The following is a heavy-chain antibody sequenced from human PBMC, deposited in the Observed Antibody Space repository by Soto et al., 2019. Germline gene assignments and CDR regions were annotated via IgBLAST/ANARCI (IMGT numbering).Heavy chain of an antibody. V-gene: IGHV1-18*01. J-gene: IGHJ5*02. CDR2: ISAYNGNT. Sequence: ASVEVSSKDSGFTFTSCGSSWVRQAPGQVLEWMGWISAYNGNTNYAQKLQGRVTMTTDTSTSTAYMELRSLRSDDTAVYYCPRGDNWFDPWGQGTLVTVSS. CDR3: PRGDNWFDP. CDR1: GFTFTSCG.